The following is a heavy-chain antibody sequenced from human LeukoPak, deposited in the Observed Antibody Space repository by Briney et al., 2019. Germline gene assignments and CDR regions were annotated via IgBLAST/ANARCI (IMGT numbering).Heavy chain of an antibody. J-gene: IGHJ5*02. CDR2: IYTSGST. D-gene: IGHD2-15*01. Sequence: SETLSLTCTVSGGSISSYYWSWIRQPAGKGLEWIGRIYTSGSTNYNPSLKSRVTMSLETSKNQFSLKLTSVTAADTAVYYCARDLVAVYNWFDPWGQGTLVTVSS. CDR1: GGSISSYY. CDR3: ARDLVAVYNWFDP. V-gene: IGHV4-4*07.